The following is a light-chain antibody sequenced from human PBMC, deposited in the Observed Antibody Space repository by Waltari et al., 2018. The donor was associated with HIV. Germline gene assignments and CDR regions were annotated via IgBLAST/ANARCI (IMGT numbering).Light chain of an antibody. Sequence: SYVLTQPPSVSVAPGQTARMTCGGNDIETKNVHWYQPKPGQAPFLVVYDDSDRPSGIPERFSGSNSGNTATLTITRVEAGDEADYYCQVWDPSSDHVVFGGGTKLTVL. CDR2: DDS. V-gene: IGLV3-21*02. CDR3: QVWDPSSDHVV. J-gene: IGLJ2*01. CDR1: DIETKN.